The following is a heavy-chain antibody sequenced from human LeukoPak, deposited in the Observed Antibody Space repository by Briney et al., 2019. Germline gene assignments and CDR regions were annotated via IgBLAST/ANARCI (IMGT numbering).Heavy chain of an antibody. D-gene: IGHD1-26*01. Sequence: PGGSLRLSCAASGFAFGSYDMHWVRPVSGKGLEWVSAIGHAVDTYYADSVKGRFTISREAAKNSFFLQMNSLRAGDTAVYFCAALGDSISWGQGTLVTVSS. J-gene: IGHJ5*02. CDR1: GFAFGSYD. CDR3: AALGDSIS. CDR2: IGHAVDT. V-gene: IGHV3-13*01.